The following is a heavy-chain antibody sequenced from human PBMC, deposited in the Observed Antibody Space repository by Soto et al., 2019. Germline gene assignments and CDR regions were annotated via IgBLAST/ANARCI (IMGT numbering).Heavy chain of an antibody. D-gene: IGHD6-19*01. J-gene: IGHJ4*02. CDR1: GYRFSSYA. Sequence: QVQLVQSGAEVKKPGASVKVSCKASGYRFSSYAITWVRQVTGQGLEWMGWMNPNGGDTGYTQKFQGRVTMTRNTSISTAYMEMSSLTSEDTAVYYCARVGGGSGWDVDSWGQGTLVTVSS. V-gene: IGHV1-8*02. CDR2: MNPNGGDT. CDR3: ARVGGGSGWDVDS.